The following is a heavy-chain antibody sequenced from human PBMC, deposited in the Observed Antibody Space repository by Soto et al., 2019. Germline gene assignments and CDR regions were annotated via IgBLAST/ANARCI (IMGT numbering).Heavy chain of an antibody. V-gene: IGHV5-51*03. CDR2: IYPGDSDT. CDR1: GYRFTSYL. Sequence: PGDSLTISCQCSGYRFTSYLIALVRPLPGKGLEWMGIIYPGDSDTRYSPSFQGQVSISADKSISTAYLQWSSLKASDTAMYYCARLLNTATVTDPDYWGQGNLVTVS. J-gene: IGHJ4*02. D-gene: IGHD5-18*01. CDR3: ARLLNTATVTDPDY.